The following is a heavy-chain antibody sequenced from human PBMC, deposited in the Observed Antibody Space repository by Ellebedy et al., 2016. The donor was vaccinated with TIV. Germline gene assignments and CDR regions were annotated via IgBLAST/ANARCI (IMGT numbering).Heavy chain of an antibody. CDR2: IYPGDSDT. D-gene: IGHD6-19*01. CDR1: GYTFPTFW. Sequence: GESLKISCQTSGYTFPTFWIAWVRQQPGKGLEWVGIIYPGDSDTKYSPTFEGRVSISSDKSTGTAYLQWSGLKASDTAVYYCARLRDALADELDYWGQGTPVTVSS. J-gene: IGHJ4*02. V-gene: IGHV5-51*01. CDR3: ARLRDALADELDY.